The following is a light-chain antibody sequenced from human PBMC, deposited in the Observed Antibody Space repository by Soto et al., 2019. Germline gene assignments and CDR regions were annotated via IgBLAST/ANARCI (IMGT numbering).Light chain of an antibody. CDR3: QQYYSTPIT. CDR2: WAS. Sequence: DIVMTQSPDALAVSVGELSTIKCKSRQSVLYSSNNKNYLAWSTPKTGQPPKLRSDWASTRESWVPDRGSGSGAWTDCTRTISSLKAEDVAVYYGQQYYSTPITFGQGTRLEIK. V-gene: IGKV4-1*01. CDR1: QSVLYSSNNKNY. J-gene: IGKJ5*01.